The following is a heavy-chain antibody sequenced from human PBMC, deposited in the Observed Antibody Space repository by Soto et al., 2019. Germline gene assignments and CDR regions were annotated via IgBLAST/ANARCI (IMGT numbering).Heavy chain of an antibody. D-gene: IGHD6-19*01. CDR1: GGSVSSGSYY. CDR3: TRCIEGCYLGRYYYGMDC. V-gene: IGHV4-61*01. J-gene: IGHJ6*02. CDR2: SYYSGRT. Sequence: QVQLQASGPGLVKPSETLSLTCTVSGGSVSSGSYYWSWIRQPPGKGLAWIGYSYYSGRTNYNPSLEIRVAISVYTSQILFSLKLSCLTAADTAGYYCTRCIEGCYLGRYYYGMDCWGQGRKFTFSS.